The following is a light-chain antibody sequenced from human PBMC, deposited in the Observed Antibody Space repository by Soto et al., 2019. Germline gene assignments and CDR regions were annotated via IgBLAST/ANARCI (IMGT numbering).Light chain of an antibody. CDR3: QSYDSSLSGVV. CDR1: SSNIGAGYD. CDR2: GNS. V-gene: IGLV1-40*01. Sequence: VVTQPPSVSGAPGQRVTISCTGSSSNIGAGYDVHWYQQLPGTAPKLLIYGNSNRPSGVPDRFSGSKSGTSASLAITGLQAEDEADYYCQSYDSSLSGVVFGGGTKVTVL. J-gene: IGLJ2*01.